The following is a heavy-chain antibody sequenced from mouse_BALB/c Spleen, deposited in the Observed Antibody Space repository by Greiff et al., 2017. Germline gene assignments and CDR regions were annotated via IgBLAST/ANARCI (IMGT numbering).Heavy chain of an antibody. D-gene: IGHD2-4*01. CDR1: GFTFSSYG. J-gene: IGHJ3*01. Sequence: DVMLVESGGDLVKPGGSLKLSCAASGFTFSSYGMSWVRQTPDKRLELVATINSNGGSTYYPDSVKGRFTISRDNAKNTLYLQMSSLESEDTAMYYCARVGLRRFAYWGQGTLVTVSA. CDR2: INSNGGST. CDR3: ARVGLRRFAY. V-gene: IGHV5-6-3*01.